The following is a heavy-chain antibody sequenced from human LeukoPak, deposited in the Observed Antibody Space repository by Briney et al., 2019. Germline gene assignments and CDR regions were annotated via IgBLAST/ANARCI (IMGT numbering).Heavy chain of an antibody. V-gene: IGHV4-4*09. CDR1: GGSISSYY. J-gene: IGHJ6*03. CDR2: IYTSGST. CDR3: ASTAYYDFWSGYYPYYYYYHMDV. D-gene: IGHD3-3*01. Sequence: SETLSLTCTVSGGSISSYYWSWIRQPPGKGLEWIGYIYTSGSTNYNPSLKSRVTISVDTSKNQFSMKLSSVTAADTAVYYCASTAYYDFWSGYYPYYYYYHMDVWGKGTTVTVSS.